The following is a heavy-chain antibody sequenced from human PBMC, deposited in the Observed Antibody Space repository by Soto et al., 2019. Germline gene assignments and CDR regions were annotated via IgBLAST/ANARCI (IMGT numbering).Heavy chain of an antibody. CDR3: ARGLVFGVATPLFDS. V-gene: IGHV4-61*01. CDR1: VVSVSSRSYY. Sequence: PSETLSLTCTFSVVSVSSRSYYCSWMRQPPGKGLEWIGHMYYSGTTNYQPSLKSRVTISADTSQNQFSLKLSSVSAADTAVYYCARGLVFGVATPLFDSLGQGTLVNVSS. CDR2: MYYSGTT. J-gene: IGHJ5*01. D-gene: IGHD3-3*01.